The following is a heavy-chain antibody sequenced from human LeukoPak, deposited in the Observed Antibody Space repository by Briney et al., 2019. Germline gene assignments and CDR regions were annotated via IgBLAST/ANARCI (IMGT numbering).Heavy chain of an antibody. J-gene: IGHJ4*02. CDR1: GFAFDDYG. Sequence: GGSLRLSCAASGFAFDDYGMSWVRQAPGKGLEWVSGINWNGGSIGYADSVKGRFTISRDNAKNSLYLQINSLRAEDTALYYCTRADKDGYVFFVCDYWGRGTLVTVSS. CDR2: INWNGGSI. CDR3: TRADKDGYVFFVCDY. V-gene: IGHV3-20*04. D-gene: IGHD5-24*01.